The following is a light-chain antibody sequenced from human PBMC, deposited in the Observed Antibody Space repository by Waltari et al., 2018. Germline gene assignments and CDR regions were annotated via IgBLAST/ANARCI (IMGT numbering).Light chain of an antibody. CDR2: WAS. Sequence: DIVMTQSPDTLAVSLAERATINCKASQSVLYSTNNKNYLAWYQQKPGQHPKLLIYWASTRESGVPDRFSGSGSGTDFTLTISSLQAEDVAVYYCQQYYTTCTFGGGTKVEIK. J-gene: IGKJ4*01. CDR1: QSVLYSTNNKNY. V-gene: IGKV4-1*01. CDR3: QQYYTTCT.